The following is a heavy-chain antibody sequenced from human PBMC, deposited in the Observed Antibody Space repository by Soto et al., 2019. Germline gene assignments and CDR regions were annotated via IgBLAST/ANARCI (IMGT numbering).Heavy chain of an antibody. J-gene: IGHJ6*03. CDR1: GFTFSSYG. D-gene: IGHD6-6*01. Sequence: GGSLRLSCAASGFTFSSYGMHWVRQAPGKGLGWVAVIWYDGSNKYYADSVKGRFTISRDNSKNTLYLQMYSLRAEDRAVYSCARDRAARPGWYMDVWGKGTTVTVSS. V-gene: IGHV3-33*08. CDR2: IWYDGSNK. CDR3: ARDRAARPGWYMDV.